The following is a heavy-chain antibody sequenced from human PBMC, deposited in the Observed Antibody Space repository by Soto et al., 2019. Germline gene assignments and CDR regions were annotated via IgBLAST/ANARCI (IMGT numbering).Heavy chain of an antibody. CDR3: ARDGPSDYDFWSGYYTHWFDP. Sequence: ASVKVSCKASGYTFTSYGISWVRQAPGQGLEWMGWISAYNGNTNYAQKLQGRVTMTTDTSTSTAYMELRSLRSDDTAVYYCARDGPSDYDFWSGYYTHWFDPWGQGTLVTVSS. V-gene: IGHV1-18*01. D-gene: IGHD3-3*01. CDR2: ISAYNGNT. J-gene: IGHJ5*02. CDR1: GYTFTSYG.